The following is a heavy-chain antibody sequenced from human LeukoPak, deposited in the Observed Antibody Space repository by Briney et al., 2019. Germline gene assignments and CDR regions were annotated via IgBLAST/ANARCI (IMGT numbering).Heavy chain of an antibody. Sequence: GGSLRLSCAASGFTFTSYAMTWVRQAPGKGLEWVSAISGSGGSTYYADSVKGRFTLSRDNSKNTLYLQMNSLRAGDTAVYYCAKGRSGSYLGWFDPWGQGTLVTVSS. J-gene: IGHJ5*02. CDR2: ISGSGGST. CDR3: AKGRSGSYLGWFDP. V-gene: IGHV3-23*01. D-gene: IGHD1-26*01. CDR1: GFTFTSYA.